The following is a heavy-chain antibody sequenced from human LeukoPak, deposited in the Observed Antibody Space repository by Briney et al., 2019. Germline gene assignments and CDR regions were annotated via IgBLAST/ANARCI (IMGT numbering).Heavy chain of an antibody. D-gene: IGHD6-19*01. Sequence: SETLSLTCTVSGGSISSYYCSWIRQPPGKGLELIGYIYYSGSTNYNPSLKSRVTISVDTSKNQFSLKLSSVTAAATAVYYCARDDSSSDHDAFDIWGQGTMVTVSS. CDR2: IYYSGST. J-gene: IGHJ3*02. CDR1: GGSISSYY. CDR3: ARDDSSSDHDAFDI. V-gene: IGHV4-59*01.